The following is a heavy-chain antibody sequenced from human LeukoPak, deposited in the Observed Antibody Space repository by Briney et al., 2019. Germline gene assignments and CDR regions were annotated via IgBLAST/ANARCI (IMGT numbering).Heavy chain of an antibody. CDR1: GASFNTGDYY. Sequence: SETLSLTCIVSGASFNTGDYYWNWIRQHPGKGLEWIGYIYNSGSTYYNPSLKSRVTISVDTSKNHFSLRLTSVTAADSAVYYCARGAPPDSWGQGTLVTVS. J-gene: IGHJ4*02. CDR3: ARGAPPDS. V-gene: IGHV4-31*03. CDR2: IYNSGST.